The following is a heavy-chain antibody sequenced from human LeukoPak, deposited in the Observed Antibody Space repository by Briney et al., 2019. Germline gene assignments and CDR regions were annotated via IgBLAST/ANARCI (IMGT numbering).Heavy chain of an antibody. D-gene: IGHD4-23*01. V-gene: IGHV4-31*03. J-gene: IGHJ6*03. Sequence: KPSQTLSLTCTVSGGSISSGGYYWSWIRQHPGKGLEWIGYIYYSGSTYYNPSLKSRVTISVDTSKNQFSLKLSSVTAADTAVYYCARDWKNGGNFHYMDVWGKGTTVTVSS. CDR2: IYYSGST. CDR1: GGSISSGGYY. CDR3: ARDWKNGGNFHYMDV.